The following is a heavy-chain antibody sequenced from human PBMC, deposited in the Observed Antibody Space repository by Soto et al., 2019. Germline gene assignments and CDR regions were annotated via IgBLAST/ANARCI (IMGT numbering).Heavy chain of an antibody. CDR3: ARLDIVGPSTVP. J-gene: IGHJ5*02. CDR1: GYTFTTYY. Sequence: QVQLLQSGAEVKRPGASVNVSCKAFGYTFTTYYMHWVRQAPGQGLEWMGMINPTSGSTTYAQNSQGRVTMTRDKTTRTVYMELNSLRSEDTAVYYCARLDIVGPSTVPWGQGTLVTVSS. D-gene: IGHD1-26*01. CDR2: INPTSGST. V-gene: IGHV1-46*01.